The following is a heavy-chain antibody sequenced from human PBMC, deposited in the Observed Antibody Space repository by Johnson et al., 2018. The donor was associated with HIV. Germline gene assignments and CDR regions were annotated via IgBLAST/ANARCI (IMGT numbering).Heavy chain of an antibody. J-gene: IGHJ3*02. D-gene: IGHD3-22*01. V-gene: IGHV3-30*03. CDR3: ARERNMIVVDDDAFDI. Sequence: QVQLVESGGGLVQPGGSLRLSCAASGFAFSSYGMHWVRQAPGKGLEWVAIISYDGSNKYYADSVKGRFTLSRDNSKNTLYLQMNSLGAEDTAVYYCARERNMIVVDDDAFDIWGQGTMVTVSS. CDR1: GFAFSSYG. CDR2: ISYDGSNK.